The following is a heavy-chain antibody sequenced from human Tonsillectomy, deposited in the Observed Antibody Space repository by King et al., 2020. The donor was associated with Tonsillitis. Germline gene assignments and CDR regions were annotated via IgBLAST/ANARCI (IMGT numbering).Heavy chain of an antibody. J-gene: IGHJ5*02. V-gene: IGHV1-2*02. CDR2: INPNSGDT. CDR1: GYTFTGYY. CDR3: ARPRGSYYDSSGYSP. Sequence: QLVQSGAEVKKPGASVKVSCKASGYTFTGYYVYWVRQAPRQGLECMGWINPNSGDTNYAQKFQGRGTMTRDTSISTAYMELCRLRSDDTAVYYCARPRGSYYDSSGYSPWGQGTLVTVSS. D-gene: IGHD3-22*01.